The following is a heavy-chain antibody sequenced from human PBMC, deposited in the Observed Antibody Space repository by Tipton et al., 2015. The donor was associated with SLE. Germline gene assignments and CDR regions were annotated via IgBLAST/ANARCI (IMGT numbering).Heavy chain of an antibody. CDR3: TRDGPPNYYYYGMDV. Sequence: TLSLTCAIYGGSFSGYYWSWIRQSPGKGLEWIGEINHSGSTNYNPSLKSRVTISVDTSKNQFSLKLSSVTAADTAVYYCTRDGPPNYYYYGMDVWGQGTTVTVSS. CDR2: INHSGST. D-gene: IGHD2-8*01. J-gene: IGHJ6*01. CDR1: GGSFSGYY. V-gene: IGHV4-34*01.